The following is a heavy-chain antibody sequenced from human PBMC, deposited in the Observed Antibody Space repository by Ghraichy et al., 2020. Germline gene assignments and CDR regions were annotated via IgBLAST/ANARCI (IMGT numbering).Heavy chain of an antibody. CDR2: ISGSGGST. Sequence: LSLTCAASGFTFSSYAMSWVRQAPGKGLEWVTAISGSGGSTYYADSVKGRFTISRDNSKNTLYLQMNSLRAEDTAGYYCAKCSDYGRLVDYWGQGTLVTVSS. V-gene: IGHV3-23*01. CDR1: GFTFSSYA. D-gene: IGHD4-17*01. J-gene: IGHJ4*02. CDR3: AKCSDYGRLVDY.